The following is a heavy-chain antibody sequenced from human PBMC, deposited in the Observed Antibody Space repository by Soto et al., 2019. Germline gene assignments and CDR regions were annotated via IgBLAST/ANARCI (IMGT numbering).Heavy chain of an antibody. D-gene: IGHD3-3*01. CDR3: ASTNRNYDFWSGSGYYMDV. V-gene: IGHV1-8*01. Sequence: GASVTVSCKASGYTFTSYDFNWVRQATGQGLEWLGWMNPNSGNTVYAQKFQGRVTMTRNTSTSTAYMELSSLRSEDTAVYYCASTNRNYDFWSGSGYYMDVWGKGTTVTVSS. CDR1: GYTFTSYD. CDR2: MNPNSGNT. J-gene: IGHJ6*03.